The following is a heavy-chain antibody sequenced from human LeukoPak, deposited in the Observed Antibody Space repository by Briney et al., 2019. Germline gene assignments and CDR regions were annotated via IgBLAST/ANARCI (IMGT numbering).Heavy chain of an antibody. D-gene: IGHD4-17*01. V-gene: IGHV3-7*01. J-gene: IGHJ4*02. CDR1: GFTFTIYS. CDR2: IKHEGSAK. Sequence: RSRSPACVHAGFTFTIYSITWVRQAPGKGRGWVANIKHEGSAKQYVDSVTGRFSISRANAKKPPYLRINCLLVEETGIYFCVGSTVTTNNWGQGTLVTVSS. CDR3: VGSTVTTNN.